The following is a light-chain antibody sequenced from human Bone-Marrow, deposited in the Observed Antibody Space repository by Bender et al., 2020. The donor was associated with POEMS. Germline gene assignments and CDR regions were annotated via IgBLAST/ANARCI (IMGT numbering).Light chain of an antibody. CDR3: SSYTGSGTLI. Sequence: QSALTQAASVSGSPGQSITISCTGASSDFGPYNLVSWYQHHPGKAPKLMIYEVSNRPSGVPDRFSGSKSGNTASLTISGLQTEDEADYYCSSYTGSGTLIFGGGTKLTVL. J-gene: IGLJ2*01. CDR1: SSDFGPYNL. CDR2: EVS. V-gene: IGLV2-14*02.